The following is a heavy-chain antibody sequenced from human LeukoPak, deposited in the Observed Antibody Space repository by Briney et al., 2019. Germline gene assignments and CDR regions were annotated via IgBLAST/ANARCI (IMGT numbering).Heavy chain of an antibody. J-gene: IGHJ4*02. Sequence: LSLTCTVSGYSISNAYYWGWIRQPPGKGLEWISYISTSGSNIHYADSVKGRFTISRDNAENSVYLQMNRLRDEDTAIYYCARAYGSGSYWFDYWGQGTLVTVSS. CDR1: GYSISNAYY. CDR3: ARAYGSGSYWFDY. V-gene: IGHV3-11*04. CDR2: ISTSGSNI. D-gene: IGHD3-10*01.